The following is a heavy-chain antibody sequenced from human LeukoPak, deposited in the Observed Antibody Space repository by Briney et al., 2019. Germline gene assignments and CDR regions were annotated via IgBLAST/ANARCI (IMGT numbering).Heavy chain of an antibody. D-gene: IGHD4-17*01. CDR2: RNPNSGNT. CDR1: GYTVTSYD. Sequence: ASVKVSCKASGYTVTSYDINWVRQATGQGLEWRGGRNPNSGNTGYAQKFQGRVTITRNTSISTAYMELSSLRSEATAVYYCARDMGYDYGFGENFDYWGQGTLVTVSS. J-gene: IGHJ4*02. V-gene: IGHV1-8*03. CDR3: ARDMGYDYGFGENFDY.